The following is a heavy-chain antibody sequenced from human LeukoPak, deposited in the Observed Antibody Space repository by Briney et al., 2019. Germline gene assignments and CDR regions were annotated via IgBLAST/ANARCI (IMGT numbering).Heavy chain of an antibody. CDR2: ISSSGSTI. V-gene: IGHV3-48*03. J-gene: IGHJ3*02. CDR1: GFTFSSYE. CDR3: AREYSSSWYAGSI. D-gene: IGHD6-13*01. Sequence: GGSLRLSCAASGFTFSSYEMNWVRQAPGKGLEWVSYISSSGSTIYYADSVKGRFTISRDNAKNSLYLQMNSLRAEDTAVYYCAREYSSSWYAGSIWGQGTMVTGSS.